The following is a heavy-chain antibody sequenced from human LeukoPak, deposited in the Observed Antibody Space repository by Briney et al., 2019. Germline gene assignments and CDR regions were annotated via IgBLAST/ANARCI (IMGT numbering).Heavy chain of an antibody. V-gene: IGHV4-59*08. Sequence: TSETLSLTCTVSGGSISSYYWSWIRQLPGKGLDWIGYISYSGSTKYNPSLQSRVTISLDTSKNQFSLKLSSVTAADTAVYYCARQGLEMGTIKYFDYWGQGTLVTVSS. J-gene: IGHJ4*02. CDR2: ISYSGST. D-gene: IGHD5-24*01. CDR3: ARQGLEMGTIKYFDY. CDR1: GGSISSYY.